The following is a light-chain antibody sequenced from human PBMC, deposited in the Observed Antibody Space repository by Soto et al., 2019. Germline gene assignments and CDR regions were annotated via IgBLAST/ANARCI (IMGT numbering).Light chain of an antibody. V-gene: IGKV1-17*03. CDR3: LQHTNLPNT. CDR1: QGISNH. CDR2: DAA. Sequence: DIQMTQSPSAMSASVGDRVTITCRASQGISNHLVWFQQKPGKVPKRLIYDAASLQTGVPSRFSGSGSGTDFNLTISSLQPEAFAPYYYLQHTNLPNTFGQGTRL. J-gene: IGKJ5*01.